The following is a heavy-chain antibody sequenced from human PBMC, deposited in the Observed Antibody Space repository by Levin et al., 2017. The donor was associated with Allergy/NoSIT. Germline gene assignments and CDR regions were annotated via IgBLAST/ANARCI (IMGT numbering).Heavy chain of an antibody. CDR3: AREMSSSGLRY. V-gene: IGHV3-48*01. CDR2: ISSTSSLI. Sequence: LGESLKISCATSGFTFSRFSMNWVRQAPGKGLEWVSYISSTSSLIYYADSVKGRFTISRDNAQNSLYLHMNGLRAEDTAVYYCAREMSSSGLRYWGQGTLVTVSA. D-gene: IGHD5-12*01. CDR1: GFTFSRFS. J-gene: IGHJ4*02.